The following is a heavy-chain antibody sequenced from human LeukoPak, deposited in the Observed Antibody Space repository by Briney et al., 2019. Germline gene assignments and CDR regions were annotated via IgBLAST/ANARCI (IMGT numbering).Heavy chain of an antibody. CDR3: ASGDSSGYKGLGY. J-gene: IGHJ4*02. CDR1: GGSISSYY. D-gene: IGHD3-22*01. Sequence: PSETLSLTCTVPGGSISSYYWSWIRQPPGKGLEWIGYIYYSGSTNYNPSLKSRVTISVDTSKNQFSLKLSSVTAADTAVYYCASGDSSGYKGLGYWGQGTLVTVSS. CDR2: IYYSGST. V-gene: IGHV4-59*01.